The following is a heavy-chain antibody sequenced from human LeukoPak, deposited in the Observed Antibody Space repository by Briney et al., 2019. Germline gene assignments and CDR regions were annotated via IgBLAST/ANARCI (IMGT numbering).Heavy chain of an antibody. D-gene: IGHD1-14*01. V-gene: IGHV3-23*01. CDR2: ISGSGGST. J-gene: IGHJ4*02. Sequence: PGGSLRLYGAASGFTCSDYYRSWIRQAPGKGLEWVSAISGSGGSTYYADSVKGRFTISRDNSKNTLYLQMNSLRAEDTAVYYCAKRPPKRYYWGQGTLVTVSS. CDR3: AKRPPKRYY. CDR1: GFTCSDYY.